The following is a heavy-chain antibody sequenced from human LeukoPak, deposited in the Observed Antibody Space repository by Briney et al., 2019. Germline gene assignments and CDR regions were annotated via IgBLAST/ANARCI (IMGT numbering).Heavy chain of an antibody. J-gene: IGHJ4*02. CDR3: ARVRGSYCSDY. CDR1: GFTPSSYS. D-gene: IGHD1-26*01. Sequence: GGSLRLSCAASGFTPSSYSMNWVRQAPGKGLEWVSYISSSSGTIYYADSVKGRFTISRDNAKNSLYLQMNSLRAEDTAVYYCARVRGSYCSDYWGQGTLVTVSS. V-gene: IGHV3-48*04. CDR2: ISSSSGTI.